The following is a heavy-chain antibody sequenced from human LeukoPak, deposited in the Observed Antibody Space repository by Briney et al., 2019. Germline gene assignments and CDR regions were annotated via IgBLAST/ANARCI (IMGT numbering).Heavy chain of an antibody. Sequence: PGGSLRLSCAASGFTFSSYGMHWVRQAPGKGLEWVAVISYDVGKKYYADSVKGRFTISRDNSKNTLYLQMNSLRAEDTAVYYCAKDDYYDTSGYRDWGKGTLVTVSS. D-gene: IGHD3-22*01. CDR1: GFTFSSYG. CDR3: AKDDYYDTSGYRD. CDR2: ISYDVGKK. V-gene: IGHV3-30*18. J-gene: IGHJ4*02.